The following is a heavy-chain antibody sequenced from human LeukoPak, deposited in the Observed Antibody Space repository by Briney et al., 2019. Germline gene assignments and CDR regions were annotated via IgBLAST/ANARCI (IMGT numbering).Heavy chain of an antibody. D-gene: IGHD1-26*01. Sequence: RRSLRLSCAASGFTFSSYAMSWVRQAPGKGLEWVSAISGSGGSTYYADSVKGRFTISRDNSKNTLYLQMNSLRAEDTAVYYCAKGSGSSPSGDAFDIWGQGTMVTVSS. J-gene: IGHJ3*02. CDR2: ISGSGGST. CDR1: GFTFSSYA. CDR3: AKGSGSSPSGDAFDI. V-gene: IGHV3-23*01.